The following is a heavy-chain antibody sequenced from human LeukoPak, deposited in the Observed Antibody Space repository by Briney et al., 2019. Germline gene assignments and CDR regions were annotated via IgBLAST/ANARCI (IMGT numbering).Heavy chain of an antibody. J-gene: IGHJ3*02. CDR1: GGSISSYY. V-gene: IGHV4-59*08. Sequence: SETLSLTCTVSGGSISSYYWSRIRQPPGKGLEWIGYIYYSGSTNYNPSLKSRVTISVDTSKNQFSLKLSSVTAADTAVYYCARLVDVATITFAFDIWGQGTMVTVSS. CDR2: IYYSGST. CDR3: ARLVDVATITFAFDI. D-gene: IGHD5-24*01.